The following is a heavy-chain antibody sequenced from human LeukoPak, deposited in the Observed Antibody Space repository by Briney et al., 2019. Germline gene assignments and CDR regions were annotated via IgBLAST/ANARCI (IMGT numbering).Heavy chain of an antibody. CDR3: AKGSGYDTDFDY. CDR2: IVGSGTKI. D-gene: IGHD3-9*01. V-gene: IGHV3-23*01. Sequence: GGSLRLSCAASGFTFSIDAMSWVRQAPGKGLEWISDIVGSGTKINYADSVKGRFTISRDNSKNTLYLQMSGLRAEDTAVYYCAKGSGYDTDFDYWGQGTLVTISS. J-gene: IGHJ4*02. CDR1: GFTFSIDA.